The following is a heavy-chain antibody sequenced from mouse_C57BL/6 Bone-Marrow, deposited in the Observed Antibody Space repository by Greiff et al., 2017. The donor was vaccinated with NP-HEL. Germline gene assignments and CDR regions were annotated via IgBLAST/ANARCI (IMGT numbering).Heavy chain of an antibody. CDR2: IDPSDSYT. CDR3: ARGMVTTVVADYYAMDY. J-gene: IGHJ4*01. V-gene: IGHV1-69*01. D-gene: IGHD1-1*01. Sequence: VQLQQPGAELVMPGASVKLSCKASGYTFTSYWMHWVKQRPGQGLEWIGEIDPSDSYTNYNQKFKGKSTLTVDKSSSTAYMQLSSLTSEDSAVYYCARGMVTTVVADYYAMDYWGQGTSVTVSS. CDR1: GYTFTSYW.